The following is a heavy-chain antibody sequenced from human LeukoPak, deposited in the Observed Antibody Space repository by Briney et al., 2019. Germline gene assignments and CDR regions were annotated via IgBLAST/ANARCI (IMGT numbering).Heavy chain of an antibody. CDR2: ISAYNGNT. D-gene: IGHD6-13*01. J-gene: IGHJ4*02. Sequence: ASVKVSCKASGYTFTNYGITWGRLAPGQGLEWMGWISAYNGNTNYAQKLQGRVTLTTDTSTSTAYMELRSLRSDDTAVYYCARDLGAVGTLSFFDYWGQGTLVTVSS. CDR3: ARDLGAVGTLSFFDY. CDR1: GYTFTNYG. V-gene: IGHV1-18*04.